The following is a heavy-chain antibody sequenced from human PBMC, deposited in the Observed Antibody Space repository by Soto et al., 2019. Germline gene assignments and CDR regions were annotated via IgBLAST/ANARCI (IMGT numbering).Heavy chain of an antibody. V-gene: IGHV3-30*18. J-gene: IGHJ4*02. Sequence: PGGSLRLSCAASGFTFSSYGMHWVRQAPGKGLEWVAVISYDGSNKYYADSVKGRFTISRDNSKNTLYLQMNSLRAEDTAVYYCAKDRRETYSSSYYFDYWGQGTLVTVSS. CDR3: AKDRRETYSSSYYFDY. D-gene: IGHD6-6*01. CDR2: ISYDGSNK. CDR1: GFTFSSYG.